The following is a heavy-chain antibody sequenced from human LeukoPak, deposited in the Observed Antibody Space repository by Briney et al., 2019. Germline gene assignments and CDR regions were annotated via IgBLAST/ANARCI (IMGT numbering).Heavy chain of an antibody. J-gene: IGHJ3*02. D-gene: IGHD3-16*02. V-gene: IGHV3-11*04. CDR1: GFTFSDYY. CDR2: ISSGGSTI. CDR3: ASPLSVIAFDI. Sequence: GGSLRLSCAASGFTFSDYYMSWIRQAPGKGLEWVSYISSGGSTIYYADSVKGRFTISRDNAKNSLYLQMNSLRAEDTAVYYCASPLSVIAFDIWGQGTMVTVSS.